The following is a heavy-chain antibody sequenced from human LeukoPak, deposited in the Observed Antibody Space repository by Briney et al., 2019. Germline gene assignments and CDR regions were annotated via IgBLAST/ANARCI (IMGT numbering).Heavy chain of an antibody. J-gene: IGHJ6*02. Sequence: GGSLRLSCAASGFTVSSSYISWVRQAPGKGLKWVSVIYSAGSTYYADSVKGRFTISRDNSKNTLYLQLNSLRPEDTAVYYCARDLVAAREDYHYYGSDVWGQGTTVTLS. CDR3: ARDLVAAREDYHYYGSDV. V-gene: IGHV3-66*02. CDR1: GFTVSSSY. D-gene: IGHD2-15*01. CDR2: IYSAGST.